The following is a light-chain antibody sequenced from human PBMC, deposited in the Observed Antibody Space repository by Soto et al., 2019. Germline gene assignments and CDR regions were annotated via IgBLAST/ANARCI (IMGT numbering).Light chain of an antibody. CDR3: AAWHDSLSGPV. Sequence: QSVLTQPPSVSGTPGQRVTMSCSGGSSNIGRNTVSWYQQLPGTAPKVLISGDNQRSSGVPDRFSGSKSGTSASLAISGLQSEDEADYYCAAWHDSLSGPVFGGGTKVTVL. J-gene: IGLJ2*01. CDR2: GDN. CDR1: SSNIGRNT. V-gene: IGLV1-44*01.